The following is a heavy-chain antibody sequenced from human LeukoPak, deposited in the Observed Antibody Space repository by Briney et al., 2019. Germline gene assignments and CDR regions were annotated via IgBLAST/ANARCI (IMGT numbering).Heavy chain of an antibody. Sequence: SETLSLTCAVYGGSFSGYYWSWIRQPPGKGLEWIGEINHSGSTNYNPSLKSRVTISVDTSKNQFSLKLGSVTAADTAVYYCARDPINYDSSGYYYASGAFDIWGQGTMVTVSS. CDR2: INHSGST. CDR3: ARDPINYDSSGYYYASGAFDI. CDR1: GGSFSGYY. D-gene: IGHD3-22*01. J-gene: IGHJ3*02. V-gene: IGHV4-34*01.